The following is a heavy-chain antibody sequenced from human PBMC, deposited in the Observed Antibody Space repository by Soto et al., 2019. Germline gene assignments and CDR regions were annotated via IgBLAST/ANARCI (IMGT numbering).Heavy chain of an antibody. CDR1: GGSFSGYY. J-gene: IGHJ4*02. Sequence: SETLSLTCAVYGGSFSGYYWSWIRQPPGKGLEWIGEINHSGSTNYNPSLKSRVTISVDTSKNQFSLKLSSVTAADTAVYYCARALHGVVVTANTFDYWGQGTLVTVSS. V-gene: IGHV4-34*01. CDR3: ARALHGVVVTANTFDY. D-gene: IGHD2-21*02. CDR2: INHSGST.